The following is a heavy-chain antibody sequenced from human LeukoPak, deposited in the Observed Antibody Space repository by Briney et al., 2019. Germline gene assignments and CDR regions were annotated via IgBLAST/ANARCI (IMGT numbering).Heavy chain of an antibody. CDR1: GYAFTSFD. D-gene: IGHD3-3*01. Sequence: ASVKVSCKASGYAFTSFDINWVRQAPGQGLEWMGWMIPNSGNTGYAQKFQGRVTMTRNTSISTAYMKLSSLRSEDTAVYYCARGRGGKTIFGVVVSPDNGMEVWGQGTTVTVSS. CDR3: ARGRGGKTIFGVVVSPDNGMEV. J-gene: IGHJ6*02. CDR2: MIPNSGNT. V-gene: IGHV1-8*01.